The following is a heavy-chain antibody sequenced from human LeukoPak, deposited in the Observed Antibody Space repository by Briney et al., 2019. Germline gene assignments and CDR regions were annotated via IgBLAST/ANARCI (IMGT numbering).Heavy chain of an antibody. CDR2: IMPLFGTA. Sequence: SVKVSCKASGGTFNSYASSWVRQAPGQGLEWMGGIMPLFGTANYAQEFQGRVTFTTDESASTAYMEVSSLRSEDTAVYYCASGSLGDGYGVGDYYQYMDVWGKGTTVTGSS. V-gene: IGHV1-69*05. J-gene: IGHJ6*03. CDR3: ASGSLGDGYGVGDYYQYMDV. CDR1: GGTFNSYA. D-gene: IGHD5-24*01.